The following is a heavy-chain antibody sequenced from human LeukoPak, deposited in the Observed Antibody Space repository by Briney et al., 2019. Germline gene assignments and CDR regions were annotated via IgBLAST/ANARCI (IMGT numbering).Heavy chain of an antibody. V-gene: IGHV3-15*01. D-gene: IGHD6-6*01. CDR3: GTGSMR. CDR2: IKNKVDGETT. J-gene: IGHJ4*02. Sequence: PGGSLRLSCAGSGFTFSDARMNWVRQAPGKGLEWVGRIKNKVDGETTDYAAPVKGRFTISRDDSKNTLYLQMNSLKSEDTAVYFCGTGSMRWGRGTLVTVSS. CDR1: GFTFSDAR.